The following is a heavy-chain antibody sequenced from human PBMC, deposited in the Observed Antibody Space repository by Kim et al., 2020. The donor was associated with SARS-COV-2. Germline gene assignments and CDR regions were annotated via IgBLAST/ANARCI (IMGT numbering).Heavy chain of an antibody. V-gene: IGHV3-23*01. CDR1: GFTFSNYG. D-gene: IGHD2-15*01. CDR2: ITASGTNT. CDR3: AKDRLQFVRWYPGPLLYCGMDV. J-gene: IGHJ6*02. Sequence: GGSLRLSCAASGFTFSNYGMPWVRQVPGKGLQWVSTITASGTNTYYGDSVEGRFSISRDNSNNTVYLQMNSLRVEDTAKYFCAKDRLQFVRWYPGPLLYCGMDVWGHGTTVTLSS.